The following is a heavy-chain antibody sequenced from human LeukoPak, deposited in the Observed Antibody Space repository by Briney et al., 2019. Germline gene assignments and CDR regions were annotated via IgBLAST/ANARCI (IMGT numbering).Heavy chain of an antibody. CDR2: IYYSGST. Sequence: PSETLSLTCTVSGGSVSSGSYYWSWIRQPPGKGLEWIGYIYYSGSTNYNPSLKGRVTISVDTSKNQFSLKLSSVTAADTAVYYCARDFGDDSSGYYVDYWGQGTLVTVSS. CDR3: ARDFGDDSSGYYVDY. V-gene: IGHV4-61*01. J-gene: IGHJ4*02. CDR1: GGSVSSGSYY. D-gene: IGHD3-22*01.